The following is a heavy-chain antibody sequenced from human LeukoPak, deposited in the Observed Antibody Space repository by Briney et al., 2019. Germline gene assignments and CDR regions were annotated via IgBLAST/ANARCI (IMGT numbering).Heavy chain of an antibody. CDR2: IYYSGST. J-gene: IGHJ1*01. V-gene: IGHV4-30-4*01. CDR1: GGSISSGDYY. D-gene: IGHD1-26*01. CDR3: ARHGSLRGSLQL. Sequence: PSENLSLTCTVSGGSISSGDYYWSWIRQPPGKGLEWIGYIYYSGSTYYNPSLKGRVTISVDTSKNQFSLKLSSVTAADTAVYYCARHGSLRGSLQLWGQGTQVTVSS.